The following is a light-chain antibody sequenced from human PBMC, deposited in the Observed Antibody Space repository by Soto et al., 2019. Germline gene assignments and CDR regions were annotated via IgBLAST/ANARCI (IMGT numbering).Light chain of an antibody. CDR3: TSYATSSTLL. J-gene: IGLJ3*02. Sequence: QSALTQPASVSGSPGQSITISCTGTSSDVGGSNSVSWYQQHPGRAPKLVIFDLSDRPSEVSDRFSGSKSGNTASLTISGLQTEDEADYYCTSYATSSTLLFGGGTKLTVL. CDR1: SSDVGGSNS. CDR2: DLS. V-gene: IGLV2-14*01.